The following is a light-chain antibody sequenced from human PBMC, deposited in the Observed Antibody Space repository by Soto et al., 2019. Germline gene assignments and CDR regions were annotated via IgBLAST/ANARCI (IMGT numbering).Light chain of an antibody. CDR2: GAS. V-gene: IGKV3-15*01. J-gene: IGKJ2*01. Sequence: ETVMTQSPATLSVSPGERAALSYRVSQGITNNVAWYQQKPGQAPRLLIYGASTRATGVPATFSGSGSGTEFTLTISSLQSEDFAVYYCQQYKNWPYTFGQGTKVEIK. CDR3: QQYKNWPYT. CDR1: QGITNN.